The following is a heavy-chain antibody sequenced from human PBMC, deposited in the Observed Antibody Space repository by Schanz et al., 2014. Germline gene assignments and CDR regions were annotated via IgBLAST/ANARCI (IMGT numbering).Heavy chain of an antibody. J-gene: IGHJ4*02. CDR1: GFTFSDYY. Sequence: VQLLDSGGGLVKPGGSLRLSCAASGFTFSDYYMTWIRQAPGKGLEWVSGITRQGTTYYADFVKGRFSISRDLSSNTLYLQMNSLRADDSAIYYCAKDHPSSGWPAFDVWGQGTQVTVSS. CDR3: AKDHPSSGWPAFDV. V-gene: IGHV3-11*01. D-gene: IGHD6-19*01. CDR2: ITRQGTT.